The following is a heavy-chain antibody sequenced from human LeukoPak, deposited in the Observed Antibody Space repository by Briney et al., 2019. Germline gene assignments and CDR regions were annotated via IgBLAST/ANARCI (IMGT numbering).Heavy chain of an antibody. J-gene: IGHJ4*02. Sequence: PSETLSLTCTVSGGSVSSGSYYWSWIRQPPGKGLEWIGYIYYSGSTNYNPSLKSRVTISVDTSKNQFSLKLSSVTAADTAVYYCGSGGYYYDSSGYSFDYWGQGTLVTVCS. CDR3: GSGGYYYDSSGYSFDY. CDR1: GGSVSSGSYY. D-gene: IGHD3-22*01. CDR2: IYYSGST. V-gene: IGHV4-61*01.